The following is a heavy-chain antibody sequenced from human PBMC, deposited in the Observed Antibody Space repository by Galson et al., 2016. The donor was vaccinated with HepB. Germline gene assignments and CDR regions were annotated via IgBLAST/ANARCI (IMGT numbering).Heavy chain of an antibody. CDR1: GFIFSTYG. Sequence: SLRLSCAASGFIFSTYGMHWVRQAPGKGLEWVSGISYDETKKYYAASVKGRFIISRDNSKNTLYLQMKSLRTEDTAIYYCVKGGGKMEWVLDYYLDVRGKGTTVIVSS. CDR2: ISYDETKK. J-gene: IGHJ6*03. V-gene: IGHV3-30*18. D-gene: IGHD3-3*01. CDR3: VKGGGKMEWVLDYYLDV.